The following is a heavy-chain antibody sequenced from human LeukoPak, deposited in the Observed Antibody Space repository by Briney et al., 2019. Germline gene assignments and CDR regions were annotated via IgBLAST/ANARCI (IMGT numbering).Heavy chain of an antibody. CDR1: GYTFTGYY. D-gene: IGHD4-17*01. V-gene: IGHV1-69*13. CDR2: IIPIFGTA. Sequence: GASVKVSCKASGYTFTGYYMHWVRQAPGQGLEWMGGIIPIFGTANYAQKFQGRVTITADESTSTAYMELSSLRSEDTAVYYCARVTVTTYPPNWGGLDYWGQGTLVTVSS. CDR3: ARVTVTTYPPNWGGLDY. J-gene: IGHJ4*02.